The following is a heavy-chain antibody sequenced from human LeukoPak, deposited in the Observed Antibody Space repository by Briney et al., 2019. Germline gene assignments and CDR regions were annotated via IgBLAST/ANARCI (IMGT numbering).Heavy chain of an antibody. Sequence: SETLSLTCAVYGGSFSGYYWSWIRQPPGKGLEWIGEINHSGSTNYNPSLKSRVTISVDTSKNQFSLKLSSVTAADTAVYYCARGPRTRLRRYDFWSGYYTPYYMDVWGKGTTVTVSS. CDR3: ARGPRTRLRRYDFWSGYYTPYYMDV. CDR1: GGSFSGYY. D-gene: IGHD3-3*01. CDR2: INHSGST. V-gene: IGHV4-34*01. J-gene: IGHJ6*03.